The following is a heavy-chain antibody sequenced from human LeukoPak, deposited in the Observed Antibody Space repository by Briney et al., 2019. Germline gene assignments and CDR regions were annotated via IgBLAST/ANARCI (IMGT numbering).Heavy chain of an antibody. Sequence: GRSLRLSCAASGFTFDDYAMHWVRQAPGKGLEWVSGISWNSGSIGYADSVKGRFTISRDNSKNTLYLQMNTLRGDDTAVYYCARANRGAFDQWGQGTLVTVSS. D-gene: IGHD1-26*01. CDR1: GFTFDDYA. V-gene: IGHV3-9*01. J-gene: IGHJ4*02. CDR2: ISWNSGSI. CDR3: ARANRGAFDQ.